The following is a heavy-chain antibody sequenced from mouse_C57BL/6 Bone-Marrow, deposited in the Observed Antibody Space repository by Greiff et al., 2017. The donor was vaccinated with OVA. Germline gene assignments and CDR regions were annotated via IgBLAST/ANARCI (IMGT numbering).Heavy chain of an antibody. Sequence: EVQLQQSGPELVKPGASVKMSCKASGYTFTDYNMHWVKQSHGKSLEWIGYINPNNGGTSYNQKFKGKATLTVNKSSSTAYMELRSLTSEDSAVYYCARESWWYGSSYDWYFDVWGTGTTVTVSS. J-gene: IGHJ1*03. V-gene: IGHV1-22*01. CDR2: INPNNGGT. D-gene: IGHD1-1*01. CDR3: ARESWWYGSSYDWYFDV. CDR1: GYTFTDYN.